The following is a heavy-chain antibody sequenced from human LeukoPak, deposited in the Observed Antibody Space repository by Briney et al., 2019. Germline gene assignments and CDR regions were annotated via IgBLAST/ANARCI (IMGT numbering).Heavy chain of an antibody. V-gene: IGHV3-48*03. Sequence: PGGSLRLSYAAYGFTLSSYEMNWVRQAPGKWLEWLSYISSSGSTIYYAESVKGRFTIYRDNAKNSLYLQMNSLRAEDTAVYYCARRELRYFDWLRAFDIWGQGTMVTVSS. D-gene: IGHD3-9*01. CDR3: ARRELRYFDWLRAFDI. CDR1: GFTLSSYE. CDR2: ISSSGSTI. J-gene: IGHJ3*02.